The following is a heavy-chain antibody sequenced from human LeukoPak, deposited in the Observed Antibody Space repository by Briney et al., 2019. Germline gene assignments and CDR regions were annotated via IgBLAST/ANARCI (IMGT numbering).Heavy chain of an antibody. J-gene: IGHJ4*02. CDR3: ATEGGWGPTDYGDNVY. CDR2: ISPYKGNT. V-gene: IGHV1-18*01. Sequence: GASVKVSCKASGYTFTNYGITWVRQAPGQGLEWMGRISPYKGNTNYAQKVQGRVTMTTDTSTSTVYMELRSLRSDDTAVYYCATEGGWGPTDYGDNVYWGQGTLVTVSS. D-gene: IGHD4-17*01. CDR1: GYTFTNYG.